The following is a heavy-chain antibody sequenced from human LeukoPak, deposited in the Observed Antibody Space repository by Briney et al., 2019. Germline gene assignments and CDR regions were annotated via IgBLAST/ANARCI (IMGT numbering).Heavy chain of an antibody. V-gene: IGHV1-2*02. D-gene: IGHD3-3*01. CDR3: ARDSGYDFWSGYGANWFDP. CDR2: INPNSGGT. Sequence: GASVKVSCKASGYTFTGYYMHWVRQAPGQGLEWMGWINPNSGGTNYAQKFQGRVTMTRDTSISTAYMELSRLRSDGTAVYYCARDSGYDFWSGYGANWFDPWGQGTLVTVSS. CDR1: GYTFTGYY. J-gene: IGHJ5*02.